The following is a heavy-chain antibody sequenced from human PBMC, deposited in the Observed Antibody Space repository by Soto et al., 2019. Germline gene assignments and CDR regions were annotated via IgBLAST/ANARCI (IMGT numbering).Heavy chain of an antibody. Sequence: SETLSLTCTVSGGSISGHYWGWIRQPPGKAPEWIGQIFYSGGTNYNPSLEGRVTMSVDTSKSQFSLKLSSMTAADTAVYYCARAGGNFDPWGQGTLVTVSS. V-gene: IGHV4-59*11. CDR3: ARAGGNFDP. CDR2: IFYSGGT. J-gene: IGHJ5*02. CDR1: GGSISGHY.